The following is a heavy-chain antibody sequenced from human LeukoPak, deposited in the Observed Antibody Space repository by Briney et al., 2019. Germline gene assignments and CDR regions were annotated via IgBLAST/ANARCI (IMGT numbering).Heavy chain of an antibody. Sequence: GGSLRLSCAASGFTFSSYWMSWVRQAPGKGLEWVANINKDGGEKYYVDSVKGRFTISRDNAKNSLYLQMNSLRADDTAMYYCVKDSPPRYSGSPPAYWGQGTLVTVSS. CDR2: INKDGGEK. J-gene: IGHJ4*02. D-gene: IGHD1-26*01. CDR3: VKDSPPRYSGSPPAY. V-gene: IGHV3-7*03. CDR1: GFTFSSYW.